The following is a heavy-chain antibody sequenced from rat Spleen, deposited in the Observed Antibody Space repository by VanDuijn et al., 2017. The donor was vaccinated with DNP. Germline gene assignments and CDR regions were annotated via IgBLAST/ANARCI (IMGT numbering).Heavy chain of an antibody. Sequence: EVQLVESGGDLLQPGRSLKLSCAVSGFSFSDYGMAWVLQAPTKGLEWVASIGPNGNIAYYRDCVKGRFTISRDNAKNTLYLQMESLRSEDTATYYCAKDAFDYWGQGVMVTVSS. J-gene: IGHJ2*01. V-gene: IGHV5S13*01. CDR3: AKDAFDY. CDR2: IGPNGNIA. CDR1: GFSFSDYG.